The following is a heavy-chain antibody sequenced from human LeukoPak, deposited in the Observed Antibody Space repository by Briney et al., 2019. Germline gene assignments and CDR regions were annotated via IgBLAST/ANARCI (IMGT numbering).Heavy chain of an antibody. J-gene: IGHJ1*01. CDR1: GFTFSSYS. CDR3: ARSSRDYGDYAEYFQH. Sequence: GGSLRLSCAASGFTFSSYSMNWVRQAPGKGLEWVSSISSSSSYIYYADSVKGRFTISRDNAKNSLYLQMNSLRAEDTAVYYCARSSRDYGDYAEYFQHWGQGTLVTVSS. CDR2: ISSSSSYI. V-gene: IGHV3-21*01. D-gene: IGHD4-17*01.